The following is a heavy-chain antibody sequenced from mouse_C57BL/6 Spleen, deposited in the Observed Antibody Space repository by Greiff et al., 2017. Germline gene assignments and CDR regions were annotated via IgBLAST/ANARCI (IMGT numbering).Heavy chain of an antibody. D-gene: IGHD1-1*01. CDR2: INPSNGGT. V-gene: IGHV1-53*01. J-gene: IGHJ4*01. Sequence: VQLQQPGTELVKPGASVKLSCKASGYTFTSYWMHWVKQRPGQGLEWIGNINPSNGGTNYNEKFKSKATLTVDNSSSTAYMQLSSLTSEDSAVYYCARSDYGSSTPYAIDYWGQGTTVTVSS. CDR1: GYTFTSYW. CDR3: ARSDYGSSTPYAIDY.